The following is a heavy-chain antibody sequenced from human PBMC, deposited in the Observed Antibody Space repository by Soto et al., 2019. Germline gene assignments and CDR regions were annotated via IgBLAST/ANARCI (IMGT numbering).Heavy chain of an antibody. CDR3: ARDEYRISPYYFDY. D-gene: IGHD6-6*01. CDR2: IKQDGSEK. J-gene: IGHJ4*02. Sequence: LRLSCAASGFTFSSYWMSWVRQAPGKGLEWVANIKQDGSEKYYVDSVKGRFTISRDNAKNSLYLQMNSLRAEDTAVYYCARDEYRISPYYFDYWGQGTLVTVSS. V-gene: IGHV3-7*01. CDR1: GFTFSSYW.